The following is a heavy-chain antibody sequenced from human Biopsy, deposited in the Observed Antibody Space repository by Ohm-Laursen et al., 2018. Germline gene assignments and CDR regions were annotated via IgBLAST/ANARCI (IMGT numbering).Heavy chain of an antibody. CDR3: ARNTGWYGDLYYFDY. Sequence: SVKVSCKASGYSFTSYYMHWVRQAPGQGLEWMGMINPSGSTTSYPQIFQGRVTMSRDTSKSTVYMELSSLRSADTAVYFCARNTGWYGDLYYFDYWGQGTLVTISS. D-gene: IGHD6-19*01. CDR1: GYSFTSYY. V-gene: IGHV1-46*01. J-gene: IGHJ4*02. CDR2: INPSGSTT.